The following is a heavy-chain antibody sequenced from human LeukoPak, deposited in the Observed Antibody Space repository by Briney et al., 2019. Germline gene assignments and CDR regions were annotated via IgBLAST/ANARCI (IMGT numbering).Heavy chain of an antibody. J-gene: IGHJ5*02. CDR1: GGSFSGYY. Sequence: SETLSLTCAVYGGSFSGYYWSWIRQHPGKGLEWIGYIDYGATTSYNPSLKSRVNISVDTSKNQFSLTVSSVTAADTAVYYCARTASNWFDPWGHGSLVTVSS. V-gene: IGHV4-34*09. CDR2: IDYGATT. CDR3: ARTASNWFDP.